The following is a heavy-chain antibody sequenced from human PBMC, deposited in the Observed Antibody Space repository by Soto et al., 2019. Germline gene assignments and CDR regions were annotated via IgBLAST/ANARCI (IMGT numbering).Heavy chain of an antibody. Sequence: ASVKVSCKASGYTFTSYDINWVRQATGQGLEWMGWMNPNSGNTGYAQKFQGRVTMTRNASISTAYMELSSLRSEDTAVYYCASISHYTMIGYYYGMDVWGQGTTVTVSS. CDR2: MNPNSGNT. J-gene: IGHJ6*02. D-gene: IGHD3-10*02. CDR1: GYTFTSYD. V-gene: IGHV1-8*01. CDR3: ASISHYTMIGYYYGMDV.